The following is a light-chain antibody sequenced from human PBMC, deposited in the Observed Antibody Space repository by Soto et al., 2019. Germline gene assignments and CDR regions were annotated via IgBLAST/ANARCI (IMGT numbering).Light chain of an antibody. Sequence: ETVMTQSPATLSVSPGERATLSCRASQSISSNLAWFQQKPGQAPRLLIYGASSRATGIPDRFSGSGSGTDFTLTISRLEPEDFAVYYCQQYGSSPSTFGGGTKVDIK. J-gene: IGKJ4*01. CDR3: QQYGSSPST. CDR2: GAS. CDR1: QSISSN. V-gene: IGKV3-20*01.